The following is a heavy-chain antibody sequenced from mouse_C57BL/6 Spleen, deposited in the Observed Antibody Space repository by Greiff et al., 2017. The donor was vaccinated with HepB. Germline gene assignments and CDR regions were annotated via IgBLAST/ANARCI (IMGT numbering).Heavy chain of an antibody. CDR2: ISYSGST. D-gene: IGHD2-3*01. J-gene: IGHJ3*01. CDR3: AREALYDTPFAY. V-gene: IGHV3-1*01. Sequence: EVQLQESGPGMVKPSQSLSLTCTVTGYSITSGYDWHWIRHFPGNKLEWMGYISYSGSTNYNPSLKSRISITHDTSKNHFFLKLNSVTTEDTATYYCAREALYDTPFAYWGQGTLVTVSA. CDR1: GYSITSGYD.